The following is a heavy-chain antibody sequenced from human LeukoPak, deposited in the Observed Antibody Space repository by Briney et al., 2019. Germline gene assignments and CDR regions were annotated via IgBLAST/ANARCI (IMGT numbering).Heavy chain of an antibody. CDR3: AKERISMIVVVFPSDAFDI. J-gene: IGHJ3*02. D-gene: IGHD3-22*01. CDR2: ISGSGGST. V-gene: IGHV3-23*01. CDR1: GFTFSSYA. Sequence: GGSLRLSCAASGFTFSSYAMSWVRQAPGKGLEWVSAISGSGGSTYYADSVKGRFTISRDNSKNTLYLQMNSLRAEDTAVYYCAKERISMIVVVFPSDAFDIWGQGTMVTVSS.